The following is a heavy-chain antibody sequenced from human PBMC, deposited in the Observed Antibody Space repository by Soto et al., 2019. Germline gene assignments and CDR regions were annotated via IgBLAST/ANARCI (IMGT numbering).Heavy chain of an antibody. CDR1: GFSFASFA. Sequence: GGSLRLSCATSGFSFASFAMTWVRQAPGKGLEWVATISGSDGKTYYADSVKGRFSISRDTSRNTLYLQMNSLRADDTAIYYCAKWSYLDYWGQGTRVTVSS. D-gene: IGHD3-3*01. CDR2: ISGSDGKT. J-gene: IGHJ4*02. CDR3: AKWSYLDY. V-gene: IGHV3-23*01.